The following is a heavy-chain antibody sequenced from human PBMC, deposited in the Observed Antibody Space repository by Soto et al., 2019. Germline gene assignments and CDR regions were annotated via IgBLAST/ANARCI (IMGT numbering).Heavy chain of an antibody. D-gene: IGHD2-15*01. V-gene: IGHV5-51*01. Sequence: GESLKISCNGSGYSFTIYCIGLVRQVPGRGLEWMWIIYPADSDIRHSPSFQGQVTISVDKSLSTAYLQWSSLKASDTAMYYCARQDCSGGSCYSSRHYYYGMDVWGQGTTVTVSS. J-gene: IGHJ6*02. CDR3: ARQDCSGGSCYSSRHYYYGMDV. CDR1: GYSFTIYC. CDR2: IYPADSDI.